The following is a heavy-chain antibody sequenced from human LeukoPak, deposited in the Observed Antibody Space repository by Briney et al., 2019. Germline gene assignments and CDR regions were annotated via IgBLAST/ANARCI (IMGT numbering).Heavy chain of an antibody. D-gene: IGHD1-14*01. CDR3: ARDSTTQTFDY. CDR1: GFTFSTDA. Sequence: PGGSLRLSRAASGFTFSTDAMIWVRQAQGKGLEWVSAISGSGGYTYYADSVKGRFTISRDNAKNSLYLQMNSLRAEDTAVYYCARDSTTQTFDYWGQGTLVTVSS. CDR2: ISGSGGYT. J-gene: IGHJ4*02. V-gene: IGHV3-21*01.